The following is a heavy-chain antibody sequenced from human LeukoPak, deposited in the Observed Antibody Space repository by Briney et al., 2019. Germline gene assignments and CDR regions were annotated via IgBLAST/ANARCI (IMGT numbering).Heavy chain of an antibody. CDR1: GFTFSSYA. V-gene: IGHV3-30*03. J-gene: IGHJ4*02. CDR2: ISYDGGNK. Sequence: PGGSLRLSCAASGFTFSSYAMHWVRQAPGKGLEWVAVISYDGGNKYYADSVKGRFTISRDNSKNTLYLQMNSLRAEDTAVYYCASTFYGDSPPYWGQGTLVTVSS. CDR3: ASTFYGDSPPY. D-gene: IGHD4-17*01.